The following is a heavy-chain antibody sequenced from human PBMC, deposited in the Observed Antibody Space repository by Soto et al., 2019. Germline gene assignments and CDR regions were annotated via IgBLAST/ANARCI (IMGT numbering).Heavy chain of an antibody. D-gene: IGHD1-26*01. CDR2: IVVGRGDT. J-gene: IGHJ3*02. CDR1: GCTFINSA. CDR3: AAALGWELTAFAI. V-gene: IGHV1-58*01. Sequence: QMQLVQSGPEVKKPGTSLKVSCKASGCTFINSAVQRVRQARGQRLEWIGWIVVGRGDTKSAQKVQERVTITRDKSTSTAYMELRSLTSEDTAVYYCAAALGWELTAFAIWGQGTTVTVSS.